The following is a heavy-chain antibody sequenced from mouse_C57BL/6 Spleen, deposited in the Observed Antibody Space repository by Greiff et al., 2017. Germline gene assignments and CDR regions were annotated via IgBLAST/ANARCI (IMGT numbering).Heavy chain of an antibody. CDR2: IRSGSSTI. V-gene: IGHV5-17*01. J-gene: IGHJ3*01. CDR1: GFTFSDYG. Sequence: EVKLMESGGGLVKPGGSLKLSCAASGFTFSDYGMHWVRQAPEKGLEWVAYIRSGSSTIYYADTVKGRFTISRDNAKNTLFLQMTSLRSEDTAMYDCARFYYDYDGVAYWGQGTRVTVSA. CDR3: ARFYYDYDGVAY. D-gene: IGHD2-4*01.